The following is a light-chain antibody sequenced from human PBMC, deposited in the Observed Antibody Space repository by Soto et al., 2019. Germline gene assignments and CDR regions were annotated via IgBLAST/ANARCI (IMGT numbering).Light chain of an antibody. CDR1: QSVSSSS. Sequence: EIVLTQSPGTLSLARGERATLSCRASQSVSSSSLAWYQQKRGQAPRLLVYGASSRATGIPDRFSGSGSGTDFTLTISRLEPEDFAVYYCQQYVSSPWTFGQGTKVDIK. J-gene: IGKJ1*01. V-gene: IGKV3-20*01. CDR3: QQYVSSPWT. CDR2: GAS.